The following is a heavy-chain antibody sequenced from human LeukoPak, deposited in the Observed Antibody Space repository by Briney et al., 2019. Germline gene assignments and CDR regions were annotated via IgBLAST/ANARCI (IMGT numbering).Heavy chain of an antibody. Sequence: GGSLRLSCAASGFTFSSYAMSWVRQAPGKGLEWVSAISGSGGSTYYADSVKGRFTISRDNSKNTLYLQMNSLRAEDTAVYYCARVTSVTGTIFDYWGQGTLVTVSS. CDR1: GFTFSSYA. V-gene: IGHV3-23*01. CDR3: ARVTSVTGTIFDY. CDR2: ISGSGGST. D-gene: IGHD1-7*01. J-gene: IGHJ4*02.